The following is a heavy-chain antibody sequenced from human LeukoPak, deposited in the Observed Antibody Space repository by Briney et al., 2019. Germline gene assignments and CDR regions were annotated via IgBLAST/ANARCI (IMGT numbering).Heavy chain of an antibody. V-gene: IGHV4-59*07. CDR3: ARSRSITIFGVDQYYFDY. D-gene: IGHD3-3*01. CDR2: INSSGGT. Sequence: SDTVSLTCTVSGGSISSYYRSWIRQPPGQGLEWIGSINSSGGTTNNASLKSRVTISVDTSKNQFSLKLSSVTAADTAVYYCARSRSITIFGVDQYYFDYWGQGTLVTVSS. CDR1: GGSISSYY. J-gene: IGHJ4*02.